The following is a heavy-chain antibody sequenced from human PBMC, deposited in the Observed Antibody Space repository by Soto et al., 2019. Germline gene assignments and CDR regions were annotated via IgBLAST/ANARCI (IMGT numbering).Heavy chain of an antibody. CDR3: ATVGVGCSSTRRYSRDY. V-gene: IGHV1-24*01. CDR2: FDPEDGET. J-gene: IGHJ4*02. Sequence: ASVKVSCKASGGTFSSYAISWVRQAPGKGLEWMGGFDPEDGETIYAQKFQGRVTMTEDTSTDTAYTELSSLRSEDTAVYYCATVGVGCSSTRRYSRDYRGQGTLVTVSS. D-gene: IGHD2-2*01. CDR1: GGTFSSYA.